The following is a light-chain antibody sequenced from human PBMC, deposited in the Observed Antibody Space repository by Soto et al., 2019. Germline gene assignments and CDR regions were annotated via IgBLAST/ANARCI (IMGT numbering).Light chain of an antibody. CDR2: AAS. CDR1: QDISNY. CDR3: LQDHDDSWT. J-gene: IGKJ1*01. Sequence: IQMTQSPSSLSASVGYRVTITCQASQDISNYLNWYQQKPGKAPTLLIYAASNLQSGVPSRFRGSRSGTEFTLTVSSLQPEDFATYYCLQDHDDSWTFGQGTKVDIK. V-gene: IGKV1-6*01.